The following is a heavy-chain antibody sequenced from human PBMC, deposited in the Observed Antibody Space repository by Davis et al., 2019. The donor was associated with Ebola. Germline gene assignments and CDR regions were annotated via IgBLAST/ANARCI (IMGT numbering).Heavy chain of an antibody. J-gene: IGHJ5*02. Sequence: ASVLVSCYASAYTFTSYGISWVRQAPGQGLELLGCFSAYNGNTNYARKLQGRVTMTTDTSTSTAYMELRSLRSDDTAVYYCARIPGLQWLVQGRWFDRWGQGTLVTVSS. V-gene: IGHV1-18*01. D-gene: IGHD6-19*01. CDR1: AYTFTSYG. CDR3: ARIPGLQWLVQGRWFDR. CDR2: FSAYNGNT.